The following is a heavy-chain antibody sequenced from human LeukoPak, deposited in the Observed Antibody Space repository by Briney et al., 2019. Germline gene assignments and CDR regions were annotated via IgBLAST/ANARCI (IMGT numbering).Heavy chain of an antibody. J-gene: IGHJ6*02. D-gene: IGHD4-4*01. CDR2: IYYSGST. CDR3: ARLTVTTGYYYYYGMDV. V-gene: IGHV4-39*01. Sequence: PSETLSLTCTVSGGSISSSSYYWGWIRQPPGKGLEWIGSIYYSGSTYYNPSLKSRLTISVDTSKNQFSLKLSSVTAADTALYYCARLTVTTGYYYYYGMDVWGQGTTVTVSS. CDR1: GGSISSSSYY.